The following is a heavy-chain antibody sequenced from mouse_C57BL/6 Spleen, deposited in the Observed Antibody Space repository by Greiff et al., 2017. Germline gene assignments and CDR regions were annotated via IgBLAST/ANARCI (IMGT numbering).Heavy chain of an antibody. V-gene: IGHV1-64*01. Sequence: VQLQQSGAELVKPGASVKLSCKASGYTFTSYWMHWVKQRPGQGLEWIGMIHPNSGSTNYNEKFKSKATLTVDKSSSTAYMQISSLTSEDSAVYYCARGLGNSAWFADWGQGTLVTVSA. CDR2: IHPNSGST. CDR1: GYTFTSYW. J-gene: IGHJ3*01. D-gene: IGHD2-1*01. CDR3: ARGLGNSAWFAD.